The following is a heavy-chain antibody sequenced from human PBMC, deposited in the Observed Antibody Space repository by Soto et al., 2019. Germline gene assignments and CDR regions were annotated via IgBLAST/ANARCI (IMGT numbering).Heavy chain of an antibody. V-gene: IGHV5-51*01. CDR1: GYSFTTYW. CDR2: IYPGDSDT. J-gene: IGHJ4*02. Sequence: PGESLKISCKGSGYSFTTYWIAWVRQMPGKGLEWVGLIYPGDSDTRYSPSFQGQVTISVDKSISTAYLQWSSLKASDTAIYYCARSYYYSAGYYYDMDFWGQGTLVTVSS. D-gene: IGHD3-22*01. CDR3: ARSYYYSAGYYYDMDF.